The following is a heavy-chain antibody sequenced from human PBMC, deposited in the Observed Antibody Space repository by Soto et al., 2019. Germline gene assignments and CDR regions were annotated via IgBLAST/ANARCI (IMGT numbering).Heavy chain of an antibody. D-gene: IGHD6-6*01. CDR1: GFTFSSYW. CDR3: ARDTSSSPDY. V-gene: IGHV3-74*03. CDR2: ISSDGSDT. Sequence: EVQLVESGGGLVKPGGSLRLSCAASGFTFSSYWMHWVRQAPGKGLVWVSRISSDGSDTKYADSVKGRFTISRDNAKNTLYLQLNSLTAEDTAVYYCARDTSSSPDYWGQGTLVTVSS. J-gene: IGHJ4*02.